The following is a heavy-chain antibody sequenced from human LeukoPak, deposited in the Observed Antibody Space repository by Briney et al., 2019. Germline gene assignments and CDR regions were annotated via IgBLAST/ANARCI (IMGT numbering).Heavy chain of an antibody. J-gene: IGHJ4*02. CDR2: INQDGSEK. Sequence: GGSLRLSCAASGFTFSSYWMSWVRQAPGKGLEWVANINQDGSEKYYVDSVKGRFTLSRDNTKNSLYLQMISLRAEDTAVYYCARGAWYFGHWGQGALVTVSS. V-gene: IGHV3-7*04. CDR3: ARGAWYFGH. CDR1: GFTFSSYW.